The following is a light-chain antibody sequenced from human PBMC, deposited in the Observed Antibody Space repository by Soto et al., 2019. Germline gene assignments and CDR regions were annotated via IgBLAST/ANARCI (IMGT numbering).Light chain of an antibody. Sequence: QSVLTQPRSVSGSPGQSVTISCTGTSSDVGGYNYVSWYQQHPGKAPKLMIYDVSKRPSGVPDRFSGSKSGNTASLTISGLQAEDEGDYYCCSYAGSYTHVFGGGTKLTVL. CDR1: SSDVGGYNY. CDR2: DVS. J-gene: IGLJ2*01. V-gene: IGLV2-11*01. CDR3: CSYAGSYTHV.